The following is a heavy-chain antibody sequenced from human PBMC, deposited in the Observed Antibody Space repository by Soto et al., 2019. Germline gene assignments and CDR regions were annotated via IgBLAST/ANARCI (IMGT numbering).Heavy chain of an antibody. CDR1: GYTFTSYY. J-gene: IGHJ4*02. D-gene: IGHD6-19*01. CDR2: INPSGGST. V-gene: IGHV1-46*01. CDR3: ARDRLGIAVASYYFDY. Sequence: ASVKVSCKASGYTFTSYYMHWVRQAPGQGLEWMGIINPSGGSTSYAQKFQGRVTMTRDTSTSTVYMELSSLRSEDTAVYYCARDRLGIAVASYYFDYWGQGTLVTVSS.